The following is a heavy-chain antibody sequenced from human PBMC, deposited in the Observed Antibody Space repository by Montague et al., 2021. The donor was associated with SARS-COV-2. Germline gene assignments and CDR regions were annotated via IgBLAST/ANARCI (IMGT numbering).Heavy chain of an antibody. J-gene: IGHJ3*02. D-gene: IGHD3-10*01. Sequence: PALVKPTQTLTLTCTFSGFPLSTSGMCVSWFRQPPGKALEWLARIDWDDDKYYSTSLKTRLTISKYTSKNQVVLTMTNMDPVDTATYYRARIWFIDHRNAFDIWGQGTMVTVSS. CDR2: IDWDDDK. CDR1: GFPLSTSGMC. CDR3: ARIWFIDHRNAFDI. V-gene: IGHV2-70*11.